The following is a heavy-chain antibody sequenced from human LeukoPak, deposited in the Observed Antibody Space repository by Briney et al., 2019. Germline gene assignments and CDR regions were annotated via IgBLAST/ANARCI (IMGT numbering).Heavy chain of an antibody. D-gene: IGHD3-9*01. V-gene: IGHV3-23*01. J-gene: IGHJ6*03. CDR2: ISGSGGST. CDR3: AKDGGEYYDILTGYYPRLYYMDV. Sequence: GGSLRLSCAASGFTFSSYGMHWVRRAPGKGLEWVSAISGSGGSTYYADSVKGRFTISRDNSKNTLYLQMNSLRAEDTAVYYCAKDGGEYYDILTGYYPRLYYMDVWGKGTTVTISS. CDR1: GFTFSSYG.